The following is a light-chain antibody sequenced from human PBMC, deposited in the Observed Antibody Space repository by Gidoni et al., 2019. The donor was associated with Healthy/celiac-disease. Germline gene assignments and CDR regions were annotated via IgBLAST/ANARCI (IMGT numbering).Light chain of an antibody. J-gene: IGKJ3*01. Sequence: IQMTHDPSSLSASVGDRVTITFRASQSISSYLNWYQQKPGKAPKLLIYAASSLQSGVPSRFSGSGSGTDFTLTISSLQPEDFATYYCQQGYSTLDTFXPXTKVDIK. CDR1: QSISSY. V-gene: IGKV1-39*01. CDR3: QQGYSTLDT. CDR2: AAS.